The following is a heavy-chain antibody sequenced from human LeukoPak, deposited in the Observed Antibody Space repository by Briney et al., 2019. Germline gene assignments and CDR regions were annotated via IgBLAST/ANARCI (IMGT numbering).Heavy chain of an antibody. D-gene: IGHD3-3*01. Sequence: PGGSLRLSCAASGFTFSSYSMNWVRQAPGKGLEWVSSISSSSSYIYYADSVKGRFTISRDNSKNTLYLQMNSLRAEDTAVYYCAKTYRYYDFWSGYYSTYYFDYWGQGTLVTVSS. CDR1: GFTFSSYS. V-gene: IGHV3-21*04. CDR3: AKTYRYYDFWSGYYSTYYFDY. CDR2: ISSSSSYI. J-gene: IGHJ4*02.